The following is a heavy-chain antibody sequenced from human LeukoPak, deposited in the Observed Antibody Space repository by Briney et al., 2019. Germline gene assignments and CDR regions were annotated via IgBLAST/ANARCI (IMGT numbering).Heavy chain of an antibody. CDR1: GYSISSGRY. D-gene: IGHD2-2*01. CDR3: ARSLSTAGIDY. CDR2: VFHSGST. J-gene: IGHJ4*02. V-gene: IGHV4-38-2*02. Sequence: PSETLSLTCTVSGYSISSGRYWGWIRPPPGKGLEWIGSVFHSGSTYYNPSLKSRVTISVDTSKNQFSLNLRSVTAADTAMYFCARSLSTAGIDYWGQGTLVTVSS.